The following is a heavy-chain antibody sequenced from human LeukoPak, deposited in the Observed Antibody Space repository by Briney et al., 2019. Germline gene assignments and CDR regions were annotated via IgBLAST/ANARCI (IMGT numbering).Heavy chain of an antibody. D-gene: IGHD3-3*01. CDR3: AREFWSGYYTGFDY. CDR1: GFTFSSYW. V-gene: IGHV3-7*01. Sequence: PGGSLRLSCAASGFTFSSYWMIWVRKAPGKGLEWVANIKQDGSEKYYVDSVKGRFTISRDNAKNSLYLQMNSLRAEDTAVYYCAREFWSGYYTGFDYWGQGTLVTVSS. CDR2: IKQDGSEK. J-gene: IGHJ4*02.